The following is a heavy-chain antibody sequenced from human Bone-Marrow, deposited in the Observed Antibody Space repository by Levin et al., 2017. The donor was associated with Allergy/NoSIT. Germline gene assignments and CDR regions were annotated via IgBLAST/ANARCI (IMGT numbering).Heavy chain of an antibody. V-gene: IGHV4-34*01. CDR2: INHSGST. D-gene: IGHD4-17*01. CDR3: ARDPTVTTWFSWFDP. J-gene: IGHJ5*02. Sequence: RSQTLSLTCAVYGGSFSGYYWSWIRQPPGKGLEWIGEINHSGSTNYNPSLKSRVTISVDTSKNQFSLKLSSVTAADTAVYYCARDPTVTTWFSWFDPWGQGTLVTVSS. CDR1: GGSFSGYY.